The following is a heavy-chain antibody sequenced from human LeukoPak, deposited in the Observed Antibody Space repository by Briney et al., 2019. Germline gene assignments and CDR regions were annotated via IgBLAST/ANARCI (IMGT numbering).Heavy chain of an antibody. CDR1: GFTFSSYA. D-gene: IGHD2-2*01. V-gene: IGHV3-23*01. J-gene: IGHJ5*02. CDR2: ISGSGTFT. CDR3: AKDPLGPRYCSGTSCSNWFDP. Sequence: QPGGSLRLSCAASGFTFSSYAMSWVRQAPGKGLEWVSAISGSGTFTYYADSVKGRFTISRDNSKNTLYLQLNSLRAEDTAVYYCAKDPLGPRYCSGTSCSNWFDPWGQGTRVTVSS.